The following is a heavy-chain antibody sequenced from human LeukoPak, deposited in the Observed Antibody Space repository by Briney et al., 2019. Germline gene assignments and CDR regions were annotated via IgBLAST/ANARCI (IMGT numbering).Heavy chain of an antibody. CDR3: HRAYSSGGDYFDY. Sequence: GSLRLSCAASGFTFSSYSMNWVRQAPGKGLEWIGSIYYSGSTYYNPSLKSRVTISVDTSKNQFSLKLSSVTAADTAVYYCHRAYSSGGDYFDYWGQGTLVTVSS. J-gene: IGHJ4*02. CDR2: IYYSGST. CDR1: GFTFSSYSMN. D-gene: IGHD5-18*01. V-gene: IGHV4-59*05.